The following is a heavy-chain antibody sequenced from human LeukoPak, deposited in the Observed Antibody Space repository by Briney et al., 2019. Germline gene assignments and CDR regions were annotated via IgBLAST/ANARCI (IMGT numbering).Heavy chain of an antibody. CDR3: TRAASGLGYYDSSGYWSAFDI. D-gene: IGHD3-22*01. J-gene: IGHJ3*02. CDR2: IKSDGSST. CDR1: GFTFSTYW. Sequence: PGGSLRLSCAASGFTFSTYWIHWVRQAPGKGLEWASRIKSDGSSTKYADSVKGRFTIARDNAKNTLYLQMNSLRAEDTAVYYCTRAASGLGYYDSSGYWSAFDIWGHGTMVTVSS. V-gene: IGHV3-74*01.